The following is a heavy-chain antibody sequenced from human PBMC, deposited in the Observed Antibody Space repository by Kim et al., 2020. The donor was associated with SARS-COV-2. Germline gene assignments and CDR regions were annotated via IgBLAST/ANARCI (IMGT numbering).Heavy chain of an antibody. V-gene: IGHV4-59*01. CDR1: AGSISSYY. J-gene: IGHJ4*01. D-gene: IGHD3-22*01. CDR2: IYYSGST. Sequence: SETLSLTCTVSAGSISSYYWSWIRQPPGKGLEWIGSIYYSGSTNYNPSLKSRVTITVDTPKNQFSLKLSSVTAADTAVYYCARLGSSYYSSGDSLDYWG. CDR3: ARLGSSYYSSGDSLDY.